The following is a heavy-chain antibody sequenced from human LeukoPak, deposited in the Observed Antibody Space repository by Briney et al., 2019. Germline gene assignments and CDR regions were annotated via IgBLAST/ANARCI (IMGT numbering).Heavy chain of an antibody. CDR1: GFTFTDYG. CDR2: ISYVESET. Sequence: PGGSLRLSCEASGFTFTDYGMHWVRPAPGKGMEWLAVISYVESETYYADSVKGRFTISRDNSKNMVCLRTNSLIVEHTAFYYCAKASSASAGILDYWGQGTLVTVSS. V-gene: IGHV3-30*18. CDR3: AKASSASAGILDY. J-gene: IGHJ4*02. D-gene: IGHD3-10*01.